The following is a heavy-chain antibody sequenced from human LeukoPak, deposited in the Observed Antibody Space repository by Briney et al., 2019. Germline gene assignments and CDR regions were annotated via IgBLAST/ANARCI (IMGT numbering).Heavy chain of an antibody. CDR2: IYSGGST. CDR1: GLTVRSNS. CDR3: ARDMGSGSSSWSATQDY. Sequence: HSGGSLRLSCADSGLTVRSNSMSWVRQAPGKGLEWVSVIYSGGSTYYADSVKGRFTISRDNSKNTVYLQMNSLRAEDTAVYYCARDMGSGSSSWSATQDYWGQGTLVTVSS. D-gene: IGHD6-13*01. J-gene: IGHJ4*02. V-gene: IGHV3-53*01.